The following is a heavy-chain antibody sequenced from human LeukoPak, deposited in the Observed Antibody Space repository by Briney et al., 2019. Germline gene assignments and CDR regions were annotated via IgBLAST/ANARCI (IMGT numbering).Heavy chain of an antibody. CDR2: ISGSGGST. V-gene: IGHV3-23*01. D-gene: IGHD6-13*01. Sequence: GGSLRLSCAASGFTFSSYAMSWVRQAPGKGLEWVSAISGSGGSTYYADSVKGRFTISRDNSKNTLYLQMNSLRAEDTAVYYCARAGYSSSWPDAFDICGQGTMVTVPS. J-gene: IGHJ3*02. CDR3: ARAGYSSSWPDAFDI. CDR1: GFTFSSYA.